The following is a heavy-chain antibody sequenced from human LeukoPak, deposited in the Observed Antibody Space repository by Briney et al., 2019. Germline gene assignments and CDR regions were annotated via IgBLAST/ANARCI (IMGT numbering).Heavy chain of an antibody. V-gene: IGHV3-21*01. J-gene: IGHJ6*02. Sequence: GGSLRLSCAASGFTFSSYSMNWVRQAPGKGLEWVSSISSSSYIYYADSVKGRFTISRDNAKNSLYLQMNSLRAEDTAVYYCARDDIRNYYYGMDVWGQGTTVTVSS. CDR3: ARDDIRNYYYGMDV. D-gene: IGHD5-12*01. CDR1: GFTFSSYS. CDR2: ISSSSYI.